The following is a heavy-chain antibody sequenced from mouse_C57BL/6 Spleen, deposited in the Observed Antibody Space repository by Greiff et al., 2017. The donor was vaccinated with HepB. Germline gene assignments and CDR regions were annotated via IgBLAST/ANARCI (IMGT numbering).Heavy chain of an antibody. D-gene: IGHD1-1*01. CDR2: IYPRSGNT. CDR3: VHLYGSSYDYAMDY. CDR1: GYTFPSYG. Sequence: QVHVKQSGAELARPGASVKLSCKASGYTFPSYGISWVKQRTGQGLEWIGEIYPRSGNTYYNEKFKGKATLTADKSSSTAYMELRSLTSEDSAVYFCVHLYGSSYDYAMDYWGQGTSVTVSS. V-gene: IGHV1-81*01. J-gene: IGHJ4*01.